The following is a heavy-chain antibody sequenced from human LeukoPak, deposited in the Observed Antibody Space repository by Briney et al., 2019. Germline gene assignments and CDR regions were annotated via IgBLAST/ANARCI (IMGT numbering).Heavy chain of an antibody. D-gene: IGHD6-13*01. CDR2: IDTGNGNT. V-gene: IGHV1-3*04. CDR1: GYTFISYP. J-gene: IGHJ4*02. Sequence: GASVKVSCKASGYTFISYPMHWVRQAPGQRLEWMGWIDTGNGNTKYSQKFQDRVTITRDTSANTAYMELSSLRSEDIAVYFCARVGGSWPFDYWGQGSLVTVSS. CDR3: ARVGGSWPFDY.